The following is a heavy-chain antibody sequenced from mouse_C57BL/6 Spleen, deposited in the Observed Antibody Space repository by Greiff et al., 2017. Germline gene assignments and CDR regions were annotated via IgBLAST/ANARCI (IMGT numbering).Heavy chain of an antibody. V-gene: IGHV10-1*01. J-gene: IGHJ2*01. D-gene: IGHD2-3*01. CDR3: VGQGWLLSYFYY. Sequence: EVQLVESGGGLVQPKGSLKLSCAASGFSFNTYAMNWVRPAPGKGLEWVARIRITSNYYATYYADSVKDRFTISRDDSESMLFLHMNNCNTEDSAMYYCVGQGWLLSYFYYWGQGTTLTVSS. CDR2: IRITSNYYAT. CDR1: GFSFNTYA.